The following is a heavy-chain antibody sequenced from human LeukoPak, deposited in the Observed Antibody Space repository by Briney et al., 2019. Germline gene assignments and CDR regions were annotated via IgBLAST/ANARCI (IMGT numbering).Heavy chain of an antibody. CDR1: GGSITGYS. V-gene: IGHV4-4*09. J-gene: IGHJ2*01. CDR3: ARRIQLWSYWHFDL. Sequence: PSETLSLTCSVSGGSITGYSLGWVRQPPGKGLECIGYMFDRGSPNHHPSLQNRVTTSVDTSKNEFFLRLTSVTAADTAVYYCARRIQLWSYWHFDLWGRGTLVTVSS. D-gene: IGHD5-18*01. CDR2: MFDRGSP.